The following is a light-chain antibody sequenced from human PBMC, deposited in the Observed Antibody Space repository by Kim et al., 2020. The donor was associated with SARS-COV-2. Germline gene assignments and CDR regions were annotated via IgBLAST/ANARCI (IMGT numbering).Light chain of an antibody. CDR1: NLGSKS. V-gene: IGLV3-21*01. J-gene: IGLJ1*01. CDR3: QVWDTNTDHHV. CDR2: YDR. Sequence: SYELTQPPSVSVAPGETARITCGGTNLGSKSVHWYQQRPGRAPVMVIYYDRDRPSGIPERFSGSNSGNTATLTISGVEAGDEADYYCQVWDTNTDHHVFGSGTKVTVL.